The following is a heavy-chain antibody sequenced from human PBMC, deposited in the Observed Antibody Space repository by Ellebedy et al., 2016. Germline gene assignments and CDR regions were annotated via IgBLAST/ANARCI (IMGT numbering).Heavy chain of an antibody. CDR2: IIPIVGIA. D-gene: IGHD5-18*01. CDR3: ARAEDTAMVFDY. Sequence: ASVKVSCKASGYTFTSYIISWVRQAPGQGLEWMGRIIPIVGIAIYAQKFQGRVTITADKSTSTAYMELSSLRSEDTGVYYCARAEDTAMVFDYWGQGTLVTVSS. J-gene: IGHJ4*02. V-gene: IGHV1-69*02. CDR1: GYTFTSYI.